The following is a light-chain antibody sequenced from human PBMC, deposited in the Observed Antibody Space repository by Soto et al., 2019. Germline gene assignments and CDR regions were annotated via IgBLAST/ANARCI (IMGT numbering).Light chain of an antibody. V-gene: IGKV3-11*01. J-gene: IGKJ2*01. CDR1: QSLGTH. CDR2: DAY. CDR3: QQRRNRPMFT. Sequence: EIVLTQSPATLSLSPGERASLSCRASQSLGTHLAWYQQRPGQSPRLLIYDAYKRATGIPARFSGGGSGADFTLTISSLQPPAFAVYYCQQRRNRPMFTFGQGTKLETK.